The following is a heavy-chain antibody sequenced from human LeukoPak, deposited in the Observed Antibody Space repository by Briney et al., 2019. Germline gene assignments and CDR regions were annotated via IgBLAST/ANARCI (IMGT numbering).Heavy chain of an antibody. CDR2: IRYDGSNK. V-gene: IGHV3-30*02. CDR3: AKDNSVDTAMVTMGYFDY. J-gene: IGHJ4*02. CDR1: GFTFSSYG. Sequence: PGGSLRLSCAASGFTFSSYGMHWVRQAPGKGLEWVAFIRYDGSNKYYADSVKGRFTIPRDNSKNTLYLQMNSLRAEDTAVYYCAKDNSVDTAMVTMGYFDYWGQGTLVTVSS. D-gene: IGHD5-18*01.